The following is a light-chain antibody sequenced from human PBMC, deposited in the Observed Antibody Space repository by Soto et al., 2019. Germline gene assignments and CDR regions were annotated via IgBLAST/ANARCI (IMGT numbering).Light chain of an antibody. CDR3: QQYDRSVFT. CDR1: QSVSNTY. CDR2: GAS. J-gene: IGKJ3*01. V-gene: IGKV3-20*01. Sequence: EIVLTQSPGTLPLSPGERATLSCRASQSVSNTYLAWYQHKPGQAPRLLIYGASSRATGIPDRFSGSGSGTDFTLTISRLEPEDCAVYYCQQYDRSVFTFGPGTKVDIK.